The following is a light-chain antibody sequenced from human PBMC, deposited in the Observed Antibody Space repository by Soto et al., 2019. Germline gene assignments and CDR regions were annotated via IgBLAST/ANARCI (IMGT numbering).Light chain of an antibody. J-gene: IGLJ2*01. CDR2: EVS. Sequence: QSALTQPASVSGSPGQSITISCTGTSSDVGGYNYVSWYQQHPGKAPKLMIYEVSNRPSGVSNRFSGSKSGNTASLPISGLQAEEEADYYCSSYTSISPLVLGGGTQLTVL. CDR1: SSDVGGYNY. CDR3: SSYTSISPLV. V-gene: IGLV2-14*01.